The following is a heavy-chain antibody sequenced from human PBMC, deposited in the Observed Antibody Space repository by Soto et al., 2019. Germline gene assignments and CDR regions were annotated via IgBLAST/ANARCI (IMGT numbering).Heavy chain of an antibody. CDR1: GGSISSGGYS. CDR2: TYQSGSA. V-gene: IGHV4-30-2*06. J-gene: IGHJ6*02. Sequence: ASETLSLTCTVSGGSISSGGYSWTWIRQSPGKGLEWIGYTYQSGSAYYNPSLKSRVTISVDRSKNQFSLNLTSVAAADTAVYYCARDYYGMDVWGQGTTVTVSS. CDR3: ARDYYGMDV.